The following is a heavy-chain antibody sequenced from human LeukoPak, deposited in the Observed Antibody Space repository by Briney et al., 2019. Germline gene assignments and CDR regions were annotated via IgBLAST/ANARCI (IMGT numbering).Heavy chain of an antibody. J-gene: IGHJ4*02. D-gene: IGHD3-3*01. Sequence: SETLSLTCTVSGGSISSSSYYWGWIRQPPGKGLEWIGGLYYSGSTYYNPSLKSRVTISVDTSKNQFSLKLSSVPAADTAVYYCARHETTIFGVVRHFDYWGQGTLVTVSS. V-gene: IGHV4-39*01. CDR2: LYYSGST. CDR3: ARHETTIFGVVRHFDY. CDR1: GGSISSSSYY.